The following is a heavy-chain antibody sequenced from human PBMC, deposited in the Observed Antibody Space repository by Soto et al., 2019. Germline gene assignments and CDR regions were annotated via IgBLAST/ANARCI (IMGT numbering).Heavy chain of an antibody. J-gene: IGHJ4*02. CDR2: ISAYNGNT. CDR3: ARDAAVGLFDY. V-gene: IGHV1-18*01. Sequence: QVQLVQSGAEVKKPGASVKVSCKASGYTFTSYGISWVRQAPGQGLEWMGWISAYNGNTKYEQKLQGRVTMTTDTATSTAYMELRSRRSDDTAVYDCARDAAVGLFDYWGQGTLVTVSS. D-gene: IGHD1-26*01. CDR1: GYTFTSYG.